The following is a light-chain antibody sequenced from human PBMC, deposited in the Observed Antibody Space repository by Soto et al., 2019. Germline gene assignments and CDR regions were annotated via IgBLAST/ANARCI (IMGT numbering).Light chain of an antibody. CDR1: SGDGGAFNY. CDR3: SSSTSSSTLV. Sequence: QSALTQPASVSGSPGQSITISCTGASGDGGAFNYVSWYQQHPGKAPKLMMYDVSNRPSGVSNRFSGSKSGNTASLTISGLQAEDEADYYCSSSTSSSTLVFGGGTKLTVL. J-gene: IGLJ2*01. CDR2: DVS. V-gene: IGLV2-14*01.